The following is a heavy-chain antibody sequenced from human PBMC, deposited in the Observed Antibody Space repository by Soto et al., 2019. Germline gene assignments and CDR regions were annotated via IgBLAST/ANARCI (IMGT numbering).Heavy chain of an antibody. Sequence: PSETLSLTCTVSGGSISSYYWSWIRQPPGKGLEWIGYIYYSGSTNYNPSLKSRVTISVDTSKNQFSLKLSSVTAADTAVYYCARLPTHYDILTGYYKGHAFDIWGQGTMVT. D-gene: IGHD3-9*01. V-gene: IGHV4-59*01. CDR3: ARLPTHYDILTGYYKGHAFDI. CDR2: IYYSGST. CDR1: GGSISSYY. J-gene: IGHJ3*02.